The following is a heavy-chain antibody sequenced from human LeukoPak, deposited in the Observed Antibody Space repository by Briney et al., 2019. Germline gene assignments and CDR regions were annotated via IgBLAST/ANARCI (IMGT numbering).Heavy chain of an antibody. CDR3: ARQPRYSADYFDY. D-gene: IGHD3-9*01. J-gene: IGHJ4*02. V-gene: IGHV4-59*08. CDR2: ISYSVGT. CDR1: GASISFYY. Sequence: SETLSLTCTVSGASISFYYWTWIRQPPGKGLESIGHISYSVGTKYNPSLQSRVTISLDTSKTQFSLRLTSVTAADTAVYYCARQPRYSADYFDYWGQGTLVAVSS.